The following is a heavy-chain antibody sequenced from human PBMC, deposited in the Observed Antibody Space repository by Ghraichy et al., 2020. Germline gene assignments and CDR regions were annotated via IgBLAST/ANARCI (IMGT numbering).Heavy chain of an antibody. CDR3: ARDRAVVPAAREGYGMDV. D-gene: IGHD2-2*01. Sequence: GGSLRLSCAASGFTFSSYGMHWVRQAPGKGLEWVAVIWYDGSNKYYADSVKGRFTISRDNSKNTLYLQMNSLRAEDTAVYYCARDRAVVPAAREGYGMDVWGQGTTVTVSS. V-gene: IGHV3-33*01. CDR1: GFTFSSYG. CDR2: IWYDGSNK. J-gene: IGHJ6*02.